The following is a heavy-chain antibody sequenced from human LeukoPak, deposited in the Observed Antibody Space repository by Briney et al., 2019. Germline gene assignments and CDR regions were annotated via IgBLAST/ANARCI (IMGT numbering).Heavy chain of an antibody. J-gene: IGHJ4*02. CDR3: ARALTTLTYEGY. V-gene: IGHV3-21*01. CDR2: ISGSNSYI. D-gene: IGHD1-1*01. Sequence: GGSLRLSCAASGFTFSSYTMHWIRQAPGKGLEWVSSISGSNSYIFYADSVKGRFTVSRDNAKDSLYLQMNSLGAEDTAVYYCARALTTLTYEGYWGQGTLVTVSS. CDR1: GFTFSSYT.